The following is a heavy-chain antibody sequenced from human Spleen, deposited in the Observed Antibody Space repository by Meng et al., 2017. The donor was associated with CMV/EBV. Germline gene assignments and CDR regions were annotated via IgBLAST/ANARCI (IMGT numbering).Heavy chain of an antibody. CDR2: INHSGST. D-gene: IGHD2-2*01. CDR1: YD. Sequence: YDWSWIRQPPGKGLEWIGEINHSGSTNYNPSLKSRVTISVDTSKNQFSLKLSSVTAADTAVYYCARESWRGRWVVPAVPQKKVNYFDYWGQGTLVTVSS. V-gene: IGHV4-34*01. CDR3: ARESWRGRWVVPAVPQKKVNYFDY. J-gene: IGHJ4*02.